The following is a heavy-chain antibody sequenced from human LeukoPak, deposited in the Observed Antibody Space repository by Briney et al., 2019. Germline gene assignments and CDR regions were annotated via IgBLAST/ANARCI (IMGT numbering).Heavy chain of an antibody. J-gene: IGHJ6*02. Sequence: HSETLTLTCTVSGGSISSYYWSWLRQPPGKGLEWIGYIYYSGSTNYNPSLKSRVTISVDTSKNQFSLKLSSVTAADTAVYYCASYYYGMDVWGQGTTVTVSS. V-gene: IGHV4-59*01. CDR2: IYYSGST. CDR3: ASYYYGMDV. CDR1: GGSISSYY.